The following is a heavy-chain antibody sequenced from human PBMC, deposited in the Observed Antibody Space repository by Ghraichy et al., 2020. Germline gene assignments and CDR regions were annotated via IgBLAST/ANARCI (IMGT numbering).Heavy chain of an antibody. J-gene: IGHJ6*02. Sequence: SETLSLTCTVSGGSISSYYWSWIRQPPGKGLEWIGYIYTSGSTNYNPSLKSRVTISVDTSKNQFSLKLSSVTAADTAVYYCARQRRQWLARYYYYGMDVWGQGTTVTVSS. V-gene: IGHV4-4*09. CDR3: ARQRRQWLARYYYYGMDV. D-gene: IGHD6-19*01. CDR2: IYTSGST. CDR1: GGSISSYY.